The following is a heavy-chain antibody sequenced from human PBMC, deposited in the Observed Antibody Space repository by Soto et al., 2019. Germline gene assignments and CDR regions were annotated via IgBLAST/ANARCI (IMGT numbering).Heavy chain of an antibody. Sequence: QVQLVESGGGLVKPGGSLRLSCAASGFTFSDYYMSWIRQAPGKGLEWVSYISSRSSTIFYADSVKGRFTISRDNVKNSLYPQMNSLSAEDTAVYYCASGTNGALFVYWGQGILVTVSS. D-gene: IGHD2-8*01. CDR3: ASGTNGALFVY. J-gene: IGHJ4*02. CDR1: GFTFSDYY. V-gene: IGHV3-11*01. CDR2: ISSRSSTI.